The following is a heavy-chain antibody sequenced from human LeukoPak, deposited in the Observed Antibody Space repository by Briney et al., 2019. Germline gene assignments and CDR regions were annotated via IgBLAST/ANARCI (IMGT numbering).Heavy chain of an antibody. CDR1: GFTFSSYS. CDR2: ISSSSSTI. J-gene: IGHJ4*02. CDR3: AGEMATTSLDAFDY. Sequence: PGGSLRLSCAASGFTFSSYSMNWVRQAPGKGLEWVSYISSSSSTIYYADSVKGRFTISRDNAKNSLYLQMNSLRAEDTAVYYCAGEMATTSLDAFDYWGQGTLVTVSS. D-gene: IGHD5-24*01. V-gene: IGHV3-48*04.